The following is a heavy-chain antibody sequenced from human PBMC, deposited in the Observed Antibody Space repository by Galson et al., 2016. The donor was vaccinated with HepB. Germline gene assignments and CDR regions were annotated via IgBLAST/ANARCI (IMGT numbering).Heavy chain of an antibody. CDR1: GFSLSTRAVG. CDR3: ARLRRSLYGDYDAFDI. Sequence: PALVKPTQTLTLTCSFSGFSLSTRAVGVSWIRQPPGKPLEWLALIYWDDDNRYSPSLKTRLIISKDTSKNQVVLTMTNMDPVDTATYYCARLRRSLYGDYDAFDIWGQGTMVTVSS. V-gene: IGHV2-5*02. CDR2: IYWDDDN. J-gene: IGHJ3*02. D-gene: IGHD4-17*01.